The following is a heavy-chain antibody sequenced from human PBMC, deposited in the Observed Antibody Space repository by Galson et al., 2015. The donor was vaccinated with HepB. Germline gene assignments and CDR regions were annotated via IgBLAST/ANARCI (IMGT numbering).Heavy chain of an antibody. V-gene: IGHV6-1*01. J-gene: IGHJ6*02. D-gene: IGHD2-15*01. CDR1: GDSVSSNSAA. Sequence: CAISGDSVSSNSAAWNWIRQSPSRGLEWLGRTYYRSKWYNDYAVSVKSRITINPDTSKNQFSLQLNSVTPEDTAVYYCARAGGYCSSGSCYSHYYYAMDVWGQGTTVTVSS. CDR3: ARAGGYCSSGSCYSHYYYAMDV. CDR2: TYYRSKWYN.